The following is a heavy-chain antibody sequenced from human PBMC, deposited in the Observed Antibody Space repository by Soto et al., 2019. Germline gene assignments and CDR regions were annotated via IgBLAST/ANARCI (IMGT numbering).Heavy chain of an antibody. CDR3: ARGSRYYYDSSDHVPDY. J-gene: IGHJ4*02. CDR2: VYPGDSDI. CDR1: GYSFPDYW. V-gene: IGHV5-51*01. D-gene: IGHD3-22*01. Sequence: GESLKISCEGSGYSFPDYWIGWVRQMPGKGLEWMGVVYPGDSDIRYSPSFQGHVTISADKSISTAYLQWSSLKASDTAMYYCARGSRYYYDSSDHVPDYWGQGTLVTVSS.